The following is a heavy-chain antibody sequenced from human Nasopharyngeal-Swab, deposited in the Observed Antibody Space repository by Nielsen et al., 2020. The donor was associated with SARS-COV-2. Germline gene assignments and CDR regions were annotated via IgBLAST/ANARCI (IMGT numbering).Heavy chain of an antibody. D-gene: IGHD3-16*02. Sequence: LRLSCTVSGGSIGIYYWSWIRQPPGKGLEWIGYIYYTGSTMYNPSFKGRVTLSVDTSENQFSLRLTSVTAADPAVYYCARQDVAGSYRFLVYWGQGTLVTVSS. CDR2: IYYTGST. V-gene: IGHV4-59*08. CDR1: GGSIGIYY. CDR3: ARQDVAGSYRFLVY. J-gene: IGHJ4*02.